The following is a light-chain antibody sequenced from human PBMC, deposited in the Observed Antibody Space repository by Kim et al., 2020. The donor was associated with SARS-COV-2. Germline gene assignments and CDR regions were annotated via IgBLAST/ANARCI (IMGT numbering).Light chain of an antibody. CDR2: RNN. CDR3: SAWDSSLNVWV. CDR1: NNNVGNQG. Sequence: QAGLTQPPSVSKGLGQTATLTCTGNNNNVGNQGAAWLQQHKGHPPKLLSYRNNNRPSGISERFSASRSGDTASLTITGLQPEDETDYYCSAWDSSLNVWVFGGGTQLTVL. V-gene: IGLV10-54*04. J-gene: IGLJ3*02.